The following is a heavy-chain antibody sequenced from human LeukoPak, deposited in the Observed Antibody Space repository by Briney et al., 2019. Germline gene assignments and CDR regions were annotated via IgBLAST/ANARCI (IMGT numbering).Heavy chain of an antibody. CDR3: ARDSAYYDSSGYYPYYMDV. J-gene: IGHJ6*03. Sequence: SETLSLTCTVSGGSISNYYWSWIRQPPGKGLEWIGYIYYNGSTIYNPSLESRLTISVDTSKNQFSLKLSSVTAADTAVYYCARDSAYYDSSGYYPYYMDVWGKGTTVTVSS. V-gene: IGHV4-59*12. D-gene: IGHD3-22*01. CDR1: GGSISNYY. CDR2: IYYNGST.